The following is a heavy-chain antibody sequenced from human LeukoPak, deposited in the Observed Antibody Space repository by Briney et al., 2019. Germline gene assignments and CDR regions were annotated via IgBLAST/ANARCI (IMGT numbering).Heavy chain of an antibody. CDR2: INPNSGGT. CDR3: ARGGSSSSSWYDNWFDP. J-gene: IGHJ5*02. CDR1: GYTFTGYY. Sequence: VASVKVSCKASGYTFTGYYMHWVRQAPGQGLEWMGWINPNSGGTNYAQQFQGRVTMTRDTSISTASMELSSLRSDDTAVYYCARGGSSSSSWYDNWFDPWGQGTMVTVSS. D-gene: IGHD6-13*01. V-gene: IGHV1-2*02.